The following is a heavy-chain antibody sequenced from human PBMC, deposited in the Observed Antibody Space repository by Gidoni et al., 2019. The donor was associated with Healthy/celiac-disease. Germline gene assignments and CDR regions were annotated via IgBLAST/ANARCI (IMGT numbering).Heavy chain of an antibody. Sequence: QVQLVQSGAEVKKPGASVKVSCKASGYTFTSYGISWVRQAPGQGLEWMGWISVYNGNTNYAQKLQGRVTMTTVTSTSTAYMELRSLRSDDTAVYYCARDGSSWRTYAYFDYWGQGTLVTVSS. V-gene: IGHV1-18*01. CDR1: GYTFTSYG. J-gene: IGHJ4*02. D-gene: IGHD6-13*01. CDR2: ISVYNGNT. CDR3: ARDGSSWRTYAYFDY.